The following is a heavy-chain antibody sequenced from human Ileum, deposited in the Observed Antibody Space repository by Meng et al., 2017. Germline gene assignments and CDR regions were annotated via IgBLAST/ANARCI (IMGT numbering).Heavy chain of an antibody. J-gene: IGHJ4*02. Sequence: QVQVQESGTGLVKPLGTLSLTCAVSGVSSSSDIWWGWVRQPPGKGLEWIGEIFQSGSTNYNPSLKSRVSISVDKSKNHLSLSLSSVTAADTAVYYCAKAAAYNLDIWGQGALVTVSS. CDR3: AKAAAYNLDI. D-gene: IGHD1-14*01. V-gene: IGHV4-4*02. CDR2: IFQSGST. CDR1: GVSSSSDIW.